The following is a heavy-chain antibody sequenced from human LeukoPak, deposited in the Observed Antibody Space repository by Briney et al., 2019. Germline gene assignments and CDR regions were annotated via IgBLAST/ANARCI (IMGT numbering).Heavy chain of an antibody. CDR1: GYTFTSYD. CDR3: ARDTGEIVVVPAAPLSD. CDR2: MNPNSGNT. J-gene: IGHJ4*02. D-gene: IGHD2-2*01. Sequence: EASVKVSCKASGYTFTSYDINWVRQATGQGLEWMGWMNPNSGNTGYAQKFQGRVTMTRNTSISTAYMELSSLRSEDTAVYYCARDTGEIVVVPAAPLSDWGQGTLVTVSS. V-gene: IGHV1-8*01.